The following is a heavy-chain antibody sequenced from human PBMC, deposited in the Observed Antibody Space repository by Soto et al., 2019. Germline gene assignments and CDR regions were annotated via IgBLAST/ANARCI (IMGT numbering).Heavy chain of an antibody. CDR1: GYTFTSYG. CDR3: ARGGEIVLMVYAREGNWFDP. V-gene: IGHV1-18*01. CDR2: ISAYNGNT. J-gene: IGHJ5*02. D-gene: IGHD2-8*01. Sequence: WASVKVSCKASGYTFTSYGISWVRQAPGQGLEWMGWISAYNGNTNYAQKFQGRVTMTTDTSTSTAYLELRSLRSDDTAVYYCARGGEIVLMVYAREGNWFDPWGQGTLVTVSS.